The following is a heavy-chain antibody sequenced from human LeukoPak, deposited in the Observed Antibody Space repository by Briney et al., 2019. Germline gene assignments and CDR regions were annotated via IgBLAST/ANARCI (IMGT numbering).Heavy chain of an antibody. Sequence: PSETLSLTCTVSGGSSSSYYWSWIRQPPGKGLEWIGYIYYSGSTNYNPSLKSRVSILVDTSKNQFSLRLSSVTAADTAVYYCARLRFYYDSSGYYYDYFDYWGQGTLVTVSS. D-gene: IGHD3-22*01. V-gene: IGHV4-59*01. CDR1: GGSSSSYY. CDR2: IYYSGST. CDR3: ARLRFYYDSSGYYYDYFDY. J-gene: IGHJ4*02.